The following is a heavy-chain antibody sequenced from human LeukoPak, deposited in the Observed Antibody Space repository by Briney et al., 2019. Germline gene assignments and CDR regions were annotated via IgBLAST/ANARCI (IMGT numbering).Heavy chain of an antibody. CDR2: IRWDRGTV. J-gene: IGHJ4*02. CDR1: GFTFDDYA. CDR3: ARGIDSSGTYSGWGFHLRY. D-gene: IGHD1-26*01. Sequence: GGSLRLSCAASGFTFDDYAMHWVRQAPGKGLEWVSGIRWDRGTVGYAGSVKGRFTISRDNAKSSVYLQMNSLRAEDTALYYCARGIDSSGTYSGWGFHLRYWGQGTLVTVPS. V-gene: IGHV3-9*01.